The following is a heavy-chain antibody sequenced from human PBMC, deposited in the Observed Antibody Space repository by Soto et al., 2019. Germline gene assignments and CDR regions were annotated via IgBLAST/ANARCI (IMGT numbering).Heavy chain of an antibody. J-gene: IGHJ6*02. Sequence: GGSLRLSCAASGFTFSSYAMSWVRQAPGKGLEWVSAISGSGGSTYYADSVKGRFTISRDNSKNTLYLQMNSLRAEDTAVYYCAKDRHVLRFLESTYYYYGMDGWGQGTTVTVSS. CDR2: ISGSGGST. V-gene: IGHV3-23*01. CDR1: GFTFSSYA. CDR3: AKDRHVLRFLESTYYYYGMDG. D-gene: IGHD3-3*01.